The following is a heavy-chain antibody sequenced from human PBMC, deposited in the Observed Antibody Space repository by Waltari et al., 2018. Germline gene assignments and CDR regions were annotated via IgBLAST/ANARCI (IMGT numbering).Heavy chain of an antibody. CDR1: GGTFSSYA. Sequence: QVQLVQSGAEVKKPGSSVKVSCKASGGTFSSYAISWVRQAPGQGLEWMGGIIPIFGTANYAQKVQGRVTITADESTSTAYMELSSLRSEDTAVYYCARSIIITIFGVVTIAPFDYWGQGTLVTVSS. CDR2: IIPIFGTA. V-gene: IGHV1-69*12. D-gene: IGHD3-3*01. J-gene: IGHJ4*02. CDR3: ARSIIITIFGVVTIAPFDY.